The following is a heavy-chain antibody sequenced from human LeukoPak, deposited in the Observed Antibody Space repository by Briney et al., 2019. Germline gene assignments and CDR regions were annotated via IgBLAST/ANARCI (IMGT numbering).Heavy chain of an antibody. Sequence: ASVKVSCKASGGTFSSYAISWVRQAPGQGLEWMGIINPSGGSTSYAQKFQGRVTMTRDTSTSTVYMELSSLRSEDTAVYYCARDGWRMDVWGQGTTVTVSS. CDR3: ARDGWRMDV. J-gene: IGHJ6*02. V-gene: IGHV1-46*01. D-gene: IGHD2-15*01. CDR1: GGTFSSYA. CDR2: INPSGGST.